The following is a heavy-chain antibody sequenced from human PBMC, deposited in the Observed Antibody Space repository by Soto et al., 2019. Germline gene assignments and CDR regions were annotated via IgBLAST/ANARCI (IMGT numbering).Heavy chain of an antibody. CDR3: TRLDSNYDFWSGSPPRYGMDV. Sequence: PGGSLRLSCAASGVTFSGSAMHWVRQASGKGLEWVGRIRSKANSYATAYAASVKGRFTISRDDSKNTAYLQMNSLKTEDTAVYYCTRLDSNYDFWSGSPPRYGMDVWGQGTTVTVSS. V-gene: IGHV3-73*01. CDR1: GVTFSGSA. CDR2: IRSKANSYAT. J-gene: IGHJ6*02. D-gene: IGHD3-3*01.